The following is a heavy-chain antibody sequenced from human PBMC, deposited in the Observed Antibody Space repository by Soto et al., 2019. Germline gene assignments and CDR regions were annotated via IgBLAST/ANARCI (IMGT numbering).Heavy chain of an antibody. CDR1: GGSITTVGNY. J-gene: IGHJ3*02. CDR2: ISYSGST. D-gene: IGHD1-26*01. Sequence: QVQLQESGPGLVQPSQTLSLACTVSGGSITTVGNYWGWIHQFPGKGLEWIGPISYSGSTNSNPSLWRLLSISVDTSTNQLSLELSSVTAADTAVYYCARLLGSGNYLGIFDAFDIWGQGTVVTVSS. CDR3: ARLLGSGNYLGIFDAFDI. V-gene: IGHV4-31*01.